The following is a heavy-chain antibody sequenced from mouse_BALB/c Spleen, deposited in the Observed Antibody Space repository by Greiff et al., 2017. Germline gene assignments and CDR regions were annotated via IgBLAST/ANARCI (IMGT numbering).Heavy chain of an antibody. CDR3: ARGGYDGVGYYAMDY. D-gene: IGHD2-14*01. CDR1: GFTFSDYY. Sequence: EVKLMESGGGLVKPGGSLKLSCAASGFTFSDYYMYWVRQTPEKRLEWVATISDGGSYTYYPDSVKGRFTISRDNAKNNLYLQMSSLKSEDTAMYYCARGGYDGVGYYAMDYWGQGTSVTVSS. J-gene: IGHJ4*01. CDR2: ISDGGSYT. V-gene: IGHV5-4*02.